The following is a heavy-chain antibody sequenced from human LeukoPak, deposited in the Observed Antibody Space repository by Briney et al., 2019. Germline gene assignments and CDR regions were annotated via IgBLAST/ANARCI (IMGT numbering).Heavy chain of an antibody. D-gene: IGHD5-24*01. J-gene: IGHJ6*02. CDR1: GYTFTSYA. CDR3: ARGGEMATTTRFDYYYGMDV. V-gene: IGHV1-3*01. CDR2: INAGNGNT. Sequence: ASVKVSCKASGYTFTSYAMHWVRQAPGQRLEWMGWINAGNGNTKYSQKFQGRVTITADESTSTAYMELSSLRSEDTAVYYCARGGEMATTTRFDYYYGMDVWGQGTTVTVSS.